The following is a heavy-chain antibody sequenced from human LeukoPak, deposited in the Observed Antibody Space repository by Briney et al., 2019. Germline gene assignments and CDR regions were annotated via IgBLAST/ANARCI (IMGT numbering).Heavy chain of an antibody. Sequence: ASVKVSCKASGYTFTGYYMHWVRQAPGQGLEWMGWINPNSGNTGYAQKFQGRVTITRDTSISTSYMELSSLRSEDTAVYYCARAIRLPPNFYFYMDVWGKGTTVTVSS. J-gene: IGHJ6*03. CDR1: GYTFTGYY. CDR2: INPNSGNT. V-gene: IGHV1-8*03. CDR3: ARAIRLPPNFYFYMDV. D-gene: IGHD2-2*02.